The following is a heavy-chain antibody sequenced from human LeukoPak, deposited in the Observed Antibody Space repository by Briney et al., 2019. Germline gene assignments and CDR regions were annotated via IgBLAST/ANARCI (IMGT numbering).Heavy chain of an antibody. D-gene: IGHD1-26*01. CDR1: GYIFTNYW. CDR3: ARQDPPSRREPHWYFDL. Sequence: GGALEISWQGSGYIFTNYWIGGVRQVPGKGLEWMGIIYPAESDTRYSPAFQDQGTISGDKSNSTGNLEGSGMKASDTAMYYCARQDPPSRREPHWYFDLWGRGTLFTVSS. V-gene: IGHV5-51*01. CDR2: IYPAESDT. J-gene: IGHJ2*01.